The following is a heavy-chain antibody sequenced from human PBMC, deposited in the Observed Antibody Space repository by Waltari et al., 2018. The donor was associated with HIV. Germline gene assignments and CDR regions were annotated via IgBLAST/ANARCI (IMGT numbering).Heavy chain of an antibody. CDR1: AFTISSYW. CDR3: AREYYDFWSGYYTTGLDV. CDR2: INQDGSQK. J-gene: IGHJ6*02. D-gene: IGHD3-3*01. Sequence: DEQLVESGGGLVQPGESLRLSCEASAFTISSYWMTWVRQPPGKGLEWVANINQDGSQKYYVDSVKGRFNISRDNSRNSIYLQLNNLTAGDTAVYYCAREYYDFWSGYYTTGLDVWGQGTTVIVS. V-gene: IGHV3-7*03.